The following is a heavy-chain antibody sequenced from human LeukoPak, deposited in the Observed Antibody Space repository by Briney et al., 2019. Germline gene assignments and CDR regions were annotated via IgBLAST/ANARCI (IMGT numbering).Heavy chain of an antibody. V-gene: IGHV4-59*08. CDR1: GGSISSYY. Sequence: PSETLSLTCTVSGGSISSYYWSWIRQPPGKGLEWIGYIYYSGSTNYNPSLKSRVTISVDTSKNQFSLKLSSVTAADTAVYYCASHSQNGGWLRPNPDYFDYWGQGTLVTVSS. J-gene: IGHJ4*02. CDR2: IYYSGST. CDR3: ASHSQNGGWLRPNPDYFDY. D-gene: IGHD5-12*01.